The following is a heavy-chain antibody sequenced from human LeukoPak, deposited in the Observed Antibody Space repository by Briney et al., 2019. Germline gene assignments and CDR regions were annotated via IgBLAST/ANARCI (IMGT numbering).Heavy chain of an antibody. CDR2: IYYSGST. J-gene: IGHJ5*02. CDR1: SASISRDNW. CDR3: ARDRGYCSGGSCRIPFPFDP. V-gene: IGHV4-4*02. D-gene: IGHD2-15*01. Sequence: SGTLSLTCAVSSASISRDNWWSWVRQPPGKGLERIGEIYYSGSTYYNPSLKSRVTISVDTSKNQFSLKLTSVTAADTAVYYRARDRGYCSGGSCRIPFPFDPWGQGTLVTVSS.